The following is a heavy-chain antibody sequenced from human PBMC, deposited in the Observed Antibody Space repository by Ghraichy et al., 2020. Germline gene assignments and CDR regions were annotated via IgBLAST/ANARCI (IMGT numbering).Heavy chain of an antibody. V-gene: IGHV3-48*01. CDR1: GVAFSRYR. D-gene: IGHD2-21*02. CDR3: ARDLAFCGGDCYSDY. Sequence: LSLTCAALGVAFSRYRIKWVRKAPGKALERVTYIGTSSNTIYYADSVKGRFTISRDNAKNSLYLQMNSLRAEDTAVYYCARDLAFCGGDCYSDYWGQGTLVTVSS. J-gene: IGHJ4*02. CDR2: IGTSSNTI.